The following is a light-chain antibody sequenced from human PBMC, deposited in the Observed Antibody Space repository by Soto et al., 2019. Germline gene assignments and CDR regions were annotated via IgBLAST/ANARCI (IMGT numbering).Light chain of an antibody. V-gene: IGLV2-14*01. Sequence: QSALTQPASVSGSPGQSITISCTGTSSDVGGYNYVSWYQQHPGKAPKLMIYDVSNRPSGVSNRFSGSKSANTASLTISGLQAEDEADYYCSSRTSSSTSYVFGTGTKVTV. CDR1: SSDVGGYNY. CDR3: SSRTSSSTSYV. CDR2: DVS. J-gene: IGLJ1*01.